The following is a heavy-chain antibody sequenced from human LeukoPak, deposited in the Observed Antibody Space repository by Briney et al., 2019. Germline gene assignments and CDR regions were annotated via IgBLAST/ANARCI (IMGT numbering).Heavy chain of an antibody. CDR2: IYSGGST. Sequence: GGSLRPSCAASGFTVSSNYMSWVRQTPGKGLEWVSVIYSGGSTYYADSVKGRFTISRDNSKNTLYLQMNSLRAEDTAMYYCARGGDNYSFDYWGQGTLVTVSS. CDR3: ARGGDNYSFDY. D-gene: IGHD1-1*01. V-gene: IGHV3-53*01. J-gene: IGHJ4*02. CDR1: GFTVSSNY.